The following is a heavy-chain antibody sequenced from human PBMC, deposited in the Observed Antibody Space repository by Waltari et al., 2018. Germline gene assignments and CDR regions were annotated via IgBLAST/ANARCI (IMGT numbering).Heavy chain of an antibody. CDR2: INTDGTRT. Sequence: EVHLVESGGGLLHPGGSLSLSCAASGFTFGSHWMHWVRRAPGKGLVWVSRINTDGTRTTYADSVKGRFTIYRDNAKNMLYLEMSSLRAEDTAVYYCARVGEGEMATIAALDYWGQGTLVTVSS. J-gene: IGHJ4*02. CDR1: GFTFGSHW. CDR3: ARVGEGEMATIAALDY. V-gene: IGHV3-74*01. D-gene: IGHD5-12*01.